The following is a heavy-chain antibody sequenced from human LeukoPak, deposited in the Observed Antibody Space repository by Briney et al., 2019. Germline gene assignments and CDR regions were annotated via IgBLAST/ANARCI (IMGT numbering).Heavy chain of an antibody. V-gene: IGHV4-34*01. D-gene: IGHD3-10*01. CDR3: ASSYGPGSYRQNNWFDP. CDR1: GGSFSGYY. J-gene: IGHJ5*02. CDR2: INHSGST. Sequence: PSETLSLTCAVYGGSFSGYYWSWIRQPPGKGLEWIGEINHSGSTNYNPSLKSRVTISVDTSKNQFSLKLSSVTAADTAVYYCASSYGPGSYRQNNWFDPWGQGTLVTVSS.